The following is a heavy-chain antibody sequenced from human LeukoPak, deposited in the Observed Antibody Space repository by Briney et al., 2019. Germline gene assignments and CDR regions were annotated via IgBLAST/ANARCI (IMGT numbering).Heavy chain of an antibody. Sequence: PGGSLRLSCAASGFSLSRYWMHWVRQAPGKGLVWVSRINSDGSSTSYADSVKGRFTISRDNAKNTLYLQMNSLRAEDTAVYYCARGSLWGSFDYWGQGTLVTVSS. J-gene: IGHJ4*02. CDR1: GFSLSRYW. CDR3: ARGSLWGSFDY. V-gene: IGHV3-74*01. D-gene: IGHD7-27*01. CDR2: INSDGSST.